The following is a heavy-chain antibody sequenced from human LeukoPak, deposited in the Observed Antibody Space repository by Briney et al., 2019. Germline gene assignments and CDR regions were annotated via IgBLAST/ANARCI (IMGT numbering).Heavy chain of an antibody. Sequence: PSETLSLTCTVSGGSISSYYWSWIRQPPGKGLEWIGYIYYSGSTNYNPSLKSRVTISVDTSKNQFSLKLSSVTAADTAVYYCARLSFERGHYSSSWYWYFDYWGQGTLVTVSS. CDR2: IYYSGST. D-gene: IGHD6-13*01. CDR1: GGSISSYY. V-gene: IGHV4-59*08. J-gene: IGHJ4*02. CDR3: ARLSFERGHYSSSWYWYFDY.